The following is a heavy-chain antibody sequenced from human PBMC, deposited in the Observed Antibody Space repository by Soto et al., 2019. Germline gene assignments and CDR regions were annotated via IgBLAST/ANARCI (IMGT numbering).Heavy chain of an antibody. V-gene: IGHV1-8*01. CDR1: GYTFTSYD. J-gene: IGHJ4*02. CDR2: MNPNSGNT. D-gene: IGHD3-10*01. CDR3: ARTSGRVGGLGY. Sequence: QVQLVQSGAEVKKPGASVKVSCKASGYTFTSYDINWVRQATGQGLEWMGWMNPNSGNTGYAQKSQGRATMTRNTSISTAYMELSSLRSEDTAVYYCARTSGRVGGLGYWGQGTLVTVSS.